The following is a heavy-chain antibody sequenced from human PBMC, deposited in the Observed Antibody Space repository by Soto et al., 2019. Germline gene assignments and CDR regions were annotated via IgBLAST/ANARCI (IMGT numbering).Heavy chain of an antibody. D-gene: IGHD3-10*01. V-gene: IGHV3-23*01. J-gene: IGHJ6*02. CDR2: ISGSGGST. CDR3: AKDIVTMVRGAPYGMDV. Sequence: HPGGSLRLSCAASGFTFSSYAMSWVRQAPGKGLEWVSAISGSGGSTYYADSVKGRFTISRDNSKNTLYLQMNSLRAEDTAVYYCAKDIVTMVRGAPYGMDVWGQGTTVTVSS. CDR1: GFTFSSYA.